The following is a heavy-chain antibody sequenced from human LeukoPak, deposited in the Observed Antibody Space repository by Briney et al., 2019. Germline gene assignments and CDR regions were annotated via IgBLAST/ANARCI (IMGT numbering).Heavy chain of an antibody. V-gene: IGHV4-4*07. D-gene: IGHD3-22*01. Sequence: SETLSLTCTVSGGSFTSFYWSWIRQPAGKGLEWIGRFFSSGNTNYNPSFKSRASISVDKSKNQFSLKLTSVTAADTAVYYCARVAYDSSGYYYRLDYWGQGTLVTVSS. CDR2: FFSSGNT. CDR3: ARVAYDSSGYYYRLDY. J-gene: IGHJ4*02. CDR1: GGSFTSFY.